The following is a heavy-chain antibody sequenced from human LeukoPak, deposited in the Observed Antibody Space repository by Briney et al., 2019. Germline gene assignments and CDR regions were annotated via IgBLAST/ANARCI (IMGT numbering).Heavy chain of an antibody. CDR1: GGTFSSYA. J-gene: IGHJ6*02. Sequence: GASVKVSCKASGGTFSSYAISWVRQAPGQGLEWMGRIIPILGIANYAQKFQGRVTITADKSTSTAYMELSSLRSEDTAVYYCASFDIAAAENYYYYGMDVWGQGTTVTVSS. D-gene: IGHD6-13*01. CDR3: ASFDIAAAENYYYYGMDV. CDR2: IIPILGIA. V-gene: IGHV1-69*04.